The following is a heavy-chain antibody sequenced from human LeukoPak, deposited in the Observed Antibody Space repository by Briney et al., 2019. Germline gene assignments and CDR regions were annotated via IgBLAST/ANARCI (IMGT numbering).Heavy chain of an antibody. J-gene: IGHJ4*01. D-gene: IGHD2-15*01. CDR2: ISGSSTNV. CDR3: ARDGVQAGTPFHFDF. CDR1: GFIFGSYS. Sequence: GGSLRLSCSASGFIFGSYSMNWVRQAPGKGLQWVSYISGSSTNVFYADSVKGRFTISRDNAENSLYLQMNSLRAEDTAVYYCARDGVQAGTPFHFDFWGQGALVTVSS. V-gene: IGHV3-48*01.